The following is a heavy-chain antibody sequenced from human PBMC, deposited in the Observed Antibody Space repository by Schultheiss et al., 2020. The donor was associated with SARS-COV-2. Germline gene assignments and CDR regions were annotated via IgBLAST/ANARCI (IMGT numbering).Heavy chain of an antibody. CDR2: IYYSGST. CDR3: AREDKWNYALFDY. Sequence: SETLSLTCTVSGGSISSGGYYWSWIRQHPGKGLEWIGYIYYSGSTYYNPSLKSRVTISVDTSKNQFSLKLSSVTAADTAVYYCAREDKWNYALFDYWGQGTLVTVSS. D-gene: IGHD1-7*01. J-gene: IGHJ4*02. CDR1: GGSISSGGYY. V-gene: IGHV4-31*03.